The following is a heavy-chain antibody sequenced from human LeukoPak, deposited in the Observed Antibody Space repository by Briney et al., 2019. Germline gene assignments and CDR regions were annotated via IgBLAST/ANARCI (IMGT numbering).Heavy chain of an antibody. D-gene: IGHD2-21*02. Sequence: SETLSLTCSVSGGSISGSTYYWGWIRQPPGKGLEWIGSIFDAGSTFYNPSLKSRVTISVDTSKNPFSLRLNSVTAADTAAYYCARHAVMTSISTYNWLDPWGRGTLVTVSS. CDR2: IFDAGST. V-gene: IGHV4-39*01. J-gene: IGHJ5*02. CDR3: ARHAVMTSISTYNWLDP. CDR1: GGSISGSTYY.